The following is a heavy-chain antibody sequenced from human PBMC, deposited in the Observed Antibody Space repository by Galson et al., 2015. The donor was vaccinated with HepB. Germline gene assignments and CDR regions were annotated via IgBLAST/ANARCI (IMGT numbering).Heavy chain of an antibody. J-gene: IGHJ4*02. CDR3: ARDLSLGGPFDY. CDR1: GFTFSSYS. CDR2: ISSSSSYI. V-gene: IGHV3-21*01. Sequence: SLRLSCAASGFTFSSYSMNWVRQAPGKGLEWVSSISSSSSYIYYADSVKGRFTISRDNAKHSLYLQMNSLRAEDTAVYYCARDLSLGGPFDYWGQGILVTVSS. D-gene: IGHD3-16*01.